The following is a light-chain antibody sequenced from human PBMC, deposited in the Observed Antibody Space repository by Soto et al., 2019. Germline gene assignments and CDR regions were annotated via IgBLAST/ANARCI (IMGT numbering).Light chain of an antibody. V-gene: IGLV1-51*01. Sequence: QSVLTQPPSVSAAPGQKVTISCSGSSSNIGNNYVSWYQQPPGTAPKLLIYDNDKRPSGIPDRFSGSKSGTSATLGITGLQTGDEADYYCGTWDSSVVFGGGTKLTVL. J-gene: IGLJ2*01. CDR3: GTWDSSVV. CDR1: SSNIGNNY. CDR2: DND.